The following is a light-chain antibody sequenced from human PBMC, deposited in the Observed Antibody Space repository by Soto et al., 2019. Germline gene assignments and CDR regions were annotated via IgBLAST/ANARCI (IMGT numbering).Light chain of an antibody. CDR3: SSYTSSSTYV. V-gene: IGLV2-14*01. CDR2: EVS. Sequence: QSVLTQPASVSGSPGQSITISCTGTSSDVGGHNYVSWYQQHPGKAPKLMIYEVSSRPSGVSNRFSGSKSGNTASLTISGLQAEDEADYYCSSYTSSSTYVFGTGTKATVL. CDR1: SSDVGGHNY. J-gene: IGLJ1*01.